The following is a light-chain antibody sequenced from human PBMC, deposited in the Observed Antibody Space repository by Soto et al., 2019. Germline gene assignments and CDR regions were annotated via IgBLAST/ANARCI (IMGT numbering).Light chain of an antibody. V-gene: IGLV2-8*01. CDR2: EVS. Sequence: QSALTQPPSASGSPGQSVAISCTGTSSDVGAYNYVAWYQQHPGKVPKLMIYEVSKRPSGVPDRFSGSKSGNTASLTVSGLQADDEADYYCSSYAGSDVLVFGTGTKVTVL. J-gene: IGLJ1*01. CDR1: SSDVGAYNY. CDR3: SSYAGSDVLV.